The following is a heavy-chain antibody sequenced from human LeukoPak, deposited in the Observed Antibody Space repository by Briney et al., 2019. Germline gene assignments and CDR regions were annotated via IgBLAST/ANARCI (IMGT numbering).Heavy chain of an antibody. CDR1: GGSISSGSYY. CDR3: ARLLTLNHAPYYYYYMDV. V-gene: IGHV4-61*02. CDR2: IYTSGST. J-gene: IGHJ6*03. Sequence: PSETLSLTCTASGGSISSGSYYWSWIRQPAGKGLEWIGRIYTSGSTNYNPSLKSRVTISVDTSKNQFSLKLSSVTAADTAVYYCARLLTLNHAPYYYYYMDVWGKGTTVTVSS. D-gene: IGHD1-14*01.